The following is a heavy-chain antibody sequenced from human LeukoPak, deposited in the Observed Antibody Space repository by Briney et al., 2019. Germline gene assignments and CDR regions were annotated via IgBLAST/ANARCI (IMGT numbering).Heavy chain of an antibody. D-gene: IGHD5-18*01. V-gene: IGHV1-2*02. Sequence: EASVKVSCKASGYTFTGYYMHWVRQAPGQGLEWMGWINPNSGGTNYAQKFQGRVTMTRDTSINTGYMELSRLRSEDTAVYYCARGMSVQLWLSNYYYMDVWGKGTTVTISS. J-gene: IGHJ6*03. CDR1: GYTFTGYY. CDR3: ARGMSVQLWLSNYYYMDV. CDR2: INPNSGGT.